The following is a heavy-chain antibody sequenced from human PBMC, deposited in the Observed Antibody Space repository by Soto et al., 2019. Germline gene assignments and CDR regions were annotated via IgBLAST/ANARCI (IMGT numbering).Heavy chain of an antibody. V-gene: IGHV3-30*18. J-gene: IGHJ4*02. Sequence: QVQLVHSGGGVVQPGRSLRVSCTASGFTFRNYGIHWVRQAPGRGLEWVAAVSADGSRSEYVDSVKGRFTVSRDNSQSTVSLQMDSLRAEDTAVYYCTKDFEMYKLIYSCDYWGQGTPVTVSS. D-gene: IGHD1-1*01. CDR3: TKDFEMYKLIYSCDY. CDR1: GFTFRNYG. CDR2: VSADGSRS.